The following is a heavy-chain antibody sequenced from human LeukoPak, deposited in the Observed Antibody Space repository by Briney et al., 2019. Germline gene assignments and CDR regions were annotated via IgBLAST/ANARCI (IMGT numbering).Heavy chain of an antibody. J-gene: IGHJ4*02. Sequence: GGSLRLSCAASGFTFSGYGMHWVRQAPNKGLEWVAIISFDGSIKDYADSVKGRFTISRDNSKSTLYLRMNSLRVEDTALYYCAKARYNTGWYYFDYWGQGTLVTVSS. V-gene: IGHV3-30*18. CDR2: ISFDGSIK. D-gene: IGHD6-19*01. CDR1: GFTFSGYG. CDR3: AKARYNTGWYYFDY.